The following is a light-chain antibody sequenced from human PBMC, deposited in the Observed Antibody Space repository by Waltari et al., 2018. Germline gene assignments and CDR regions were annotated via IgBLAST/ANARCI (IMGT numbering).Light chain of an antibody. CDR3: LQRLSTPRT. V-gene: IGKV1-39*01. CDR2: AAS. Sequence: DIQMTQSPSSLSASVGARATITCRASQSINTRLNWYQQKPGKAPKLLIYAASNLQSGVPSRFSGSGSGTDFTLTISNLQPEDSSTYYCLQRLSTPRTFGQGTKVEIK. CDR1: QSINTR. J-gene: IGKJ1*01.